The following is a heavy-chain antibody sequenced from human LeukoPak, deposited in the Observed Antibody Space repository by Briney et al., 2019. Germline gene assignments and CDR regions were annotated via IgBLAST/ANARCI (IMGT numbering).Heavy chain of an antibody. J-gene: IGHJ4*02. CDR3: ARPPNIVVVVAATPLDY. Sequence: PGGSLRLSCAASGFTFSSYAMHWVRQAPGKGLEWVAVISYDGSNKYYADSVKGRFTISRDNSKNTLYLQMNSLRAEDTAVYYRARPPNIVVVVAATPLDYWGQGTLVTVSS. D-gene: IGHD2-15*01. V-gene: IGHV3-30-3*01. CDR1: GFTFSSYA. CDR2: ISYDGSNK.